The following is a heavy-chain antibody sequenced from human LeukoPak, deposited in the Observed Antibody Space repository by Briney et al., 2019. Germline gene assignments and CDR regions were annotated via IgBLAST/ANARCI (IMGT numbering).Heavy chain of an antibody. D-gene: IGHD3-10*01. CDR1: GFTFSTYG. CDR3: AKDWGSKFASGSSYLDS. J-gene: IGHJ4*02. CDR2: VAHDGNYK. V-gene: IGHV3-30*18. Sequence: PGGSLRLSCAASGFTFSTYGMHWVRQAPGKGLEWVAVVAHDGNYKYYADSVKGRFTISRDNSKNTLYLQMIGLRPEDTAVYFCAKDWGSKFASGSSYLDSWGQGTLVTVSS.